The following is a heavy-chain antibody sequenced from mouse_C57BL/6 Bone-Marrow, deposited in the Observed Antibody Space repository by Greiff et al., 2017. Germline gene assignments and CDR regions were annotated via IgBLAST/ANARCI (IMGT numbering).Heavy chain of an antibody. V-gene: IGHV1-85*01. D-gene: IGHD1-1*01. CDR3: ARVYGSSNWYFDV. Sequence: QVQLQQSGPELVKPGASVKLSCKASGYTFTSYDINWVKQRPGQGLEWIGWIYPRDGSTKYNEKFKGKATLTVDKSSSTAYMELHSLTSEDSAVYFCARVYGSSNWYFDVWGTGTTVTVSS. J-gene: IGHJ1*03. CDR1: GYTFTSYD. CDR2: IYPRDGST.